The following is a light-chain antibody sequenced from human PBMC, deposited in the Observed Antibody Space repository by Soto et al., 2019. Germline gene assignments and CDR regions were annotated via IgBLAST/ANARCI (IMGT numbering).Light chain of an antibody. Sequence: QSALTQPASVSGSPGQSIAISCTGTSGDVGGYNYVSWYQQHPGKTPNLMIYDVSNRPSGVSNRFSGSKSGNTASLTISGLQAEDEADYDCSSYTSSSTWVFGGGTKLTVL. CDR3: SSYTSSSTWV. CDR1: SGDVGGYNY. V-gene: IGLV2-14*01. J-gene: IGLJ3*02. CDR2: DVS.